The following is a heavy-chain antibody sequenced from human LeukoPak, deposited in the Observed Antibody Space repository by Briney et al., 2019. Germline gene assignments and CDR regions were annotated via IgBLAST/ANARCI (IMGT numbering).Heavy chain of an antibody. CDR1: GFTVSSSY. J-gene: IGHJ4*02. V-gene: IGHV3-21*01. D-gene: IGHD2-2*02. Sequence: GGSLRLSCAASGFTVSSSYMSWVRQAPGKGLEWVSSISSSSSYIYYADSVKGRFTISRDNAKNSLYLQMNSLRAEDTAVYYCASAAGSTSCYRYWGQGTLVTVSS. CDR3: ASAAGSTSCYRY. CDR2: ISSSSSYI.